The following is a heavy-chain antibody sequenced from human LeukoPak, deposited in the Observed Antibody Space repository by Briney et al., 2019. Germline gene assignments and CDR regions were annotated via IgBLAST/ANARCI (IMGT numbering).Heavy chain of an antibody. J-gene: IGHJ5*02. Sequence: GASVKVSCKASGYTFTTYGITWVRQATGQGLEWMGWINPNSGNTGYAQKFQGRVTFTRNTSISTAYMELSSLRSEDTAVYYCARAGRFDSGHAWFDPWGQGTLVTVS. V-gene: IGHV1-8*03. CDR1: GYTFTTYG. CDR2: INPNSGNT. CDR3: ARAGRFDSGHAWFDP. D-gene: IGHD5-12*01.